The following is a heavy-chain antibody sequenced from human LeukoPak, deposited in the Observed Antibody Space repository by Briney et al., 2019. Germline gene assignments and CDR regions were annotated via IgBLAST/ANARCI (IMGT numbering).Heavy chain of an antibody. Sequence: GGSLRLSCAASGFTFSGYAITWVRQAPGKGLEWVSAVSSNGAKTYYADSVKGRFTISRDNYKNMVFLQMNSLRAEDTAVYYCGKEERRVITPGLDYWGQGTLVTVSS. V-gene: IGHV3-23*01. CDR3: GKEERRVITPGLDY. D-gene: IGHD4-23*01. J-gene: IGHJ4*02. CDR2: VSSNGAKT. CDR1: GFTFSGYA.